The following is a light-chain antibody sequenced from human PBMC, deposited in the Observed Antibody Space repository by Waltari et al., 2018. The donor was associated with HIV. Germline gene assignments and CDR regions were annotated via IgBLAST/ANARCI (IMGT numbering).Light chain of an antibody. J-gene: IGLJ2*01. CDR3: SSYTSSSTLEV. V-gene: IGLV2-14*02. CDR1: SSDVASYNL. CDR2: EVS. Sequence: QSALTQPASVSGSPGQSLTISCTGTSSDVASYNLVSWYQQRPGKAPKLMIYEVSNRPSGVSNRFSGSKSGNTASLTISGLQAEDEADYYCSSYTSSSTLEVFGGGTKLTVL.